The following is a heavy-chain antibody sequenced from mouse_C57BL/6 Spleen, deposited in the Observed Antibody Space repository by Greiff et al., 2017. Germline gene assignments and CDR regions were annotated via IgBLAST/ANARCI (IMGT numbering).Heavy chain of an antibody. CDR3: TRHYGSHYAMDY. D-gene: IGHD1-1*01. CDR1: GYTFTDYE. V-gene: IGHV1-15*01. Sequence: QVHVKQSGAELVRPGASVTLSCKASGYTFTDYEMHWVKQTPVHGLEWIGAIDPETGGTAYNQKFKGKDILTADKSSSTAYMELRSLTSEDSAVYYCTRHYGSHYAMDYWGQGTSVTVSS. J-gene: IGHJ4*01. CDR2: IDPETGGT.